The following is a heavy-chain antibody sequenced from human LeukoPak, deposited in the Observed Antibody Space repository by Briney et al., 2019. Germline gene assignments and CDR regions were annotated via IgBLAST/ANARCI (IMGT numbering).Heavy chain of an antibody. CDR1: GFTFSTYG. V-gene: IGHV3-30*02. CDR2: IRSDGTSK. Sequence: GGSLRLSCAASGFTFSTYGMHWVRQAPGKGLEWVAFIRSDGTSKYYTDSVKGRFTISRDNSKNTLYLQMNSLRVEDTAVYYCAKGGSGWYPGFDYWGQGILVTVSS. D-gene: IGHD6-19*01. J-gene: IGHJ4*02. CDR3: AKGGSGWYPGFDY.